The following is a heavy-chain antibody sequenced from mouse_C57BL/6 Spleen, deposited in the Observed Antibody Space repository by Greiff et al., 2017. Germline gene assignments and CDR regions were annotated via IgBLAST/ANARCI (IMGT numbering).Heavy chain of an antibody. CDR3: TRDYYSNPYWDFDV. CDR2: ISSGGDYI. CDR1: GFTFSSYA. D-gene: IGHD2-5*01. V-gene: IGHV5-9-1*02. J-gene: IGHJ1*03. Sequence: DVMLVESGEGLVKPGGSLKLSCAASGFTFSSYAMSWVRQTPEKRLEWVAYISSGGDYIYSADTVKGRFTISRDNARNTLYLQMSSLKSEDTAMYYCTRDYYSNPYWDFDVWGTGTTVTVSS.